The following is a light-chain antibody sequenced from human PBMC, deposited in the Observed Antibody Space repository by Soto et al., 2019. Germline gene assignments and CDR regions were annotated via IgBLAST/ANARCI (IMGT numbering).Light chain of an antibody. J-gene: IGKJ1*01. V-gene: IGKV3D-20*02. Sequence: EIVLTQYPGTLSLSPRERATLSCRASQSVSNNYLAWYQQKPGQAPRLLIYGASNRATGIPDRFSGSVSGTDFTLTISSLEPEDFAVYYCQQRSNWSWTFGQGTKVDI. CDR2: GAS. CDR1: QSVSNNY. CDR3: QQRSNWSWT.